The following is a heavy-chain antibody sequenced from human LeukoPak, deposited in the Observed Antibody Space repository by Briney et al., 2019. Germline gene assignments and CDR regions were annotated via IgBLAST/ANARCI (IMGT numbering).Heavy chain of an antibody. J-gene: IGHJ3*02. CDR2: IYYSGST. V-gene: IGHV4-59*01. CDR3: AREGYVEMATSDAFDI. D-gene: IGHD5-24*01. Sequence: SETLSLTCTVSGGSISSYYWSWIRQPPGKGLERIGYIYYSGSTNYNPSLKSRVTISVDTSKNQFSLKLSSVTAADTAVYYCAREGYVEMATSDAFDIWGQGTMVTVSS. CDR1: GGSISSYY.